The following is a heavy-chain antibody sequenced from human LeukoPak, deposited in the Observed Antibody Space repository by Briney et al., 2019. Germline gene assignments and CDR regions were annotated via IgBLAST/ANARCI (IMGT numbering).Heavy chain of an antibody. J-gene: IGHJ4*02. CDR3: ARDWGLEMATPSSS. CDR1: GYTFTGYY. V-gene: IGHV1-2*02. Sequence: ASVKVSCKASGYTFTGYYMHWVRQAPGQGHEWMGWINPNNGGTKYAQKFQGRVTMTTDTSTSTAYMELRSLRSDDTAVYYCARDWGLEMATPSSSWGQGTLVTVSS. CDR2: INPNNGGT. D-gene: IGHD5-24*01.